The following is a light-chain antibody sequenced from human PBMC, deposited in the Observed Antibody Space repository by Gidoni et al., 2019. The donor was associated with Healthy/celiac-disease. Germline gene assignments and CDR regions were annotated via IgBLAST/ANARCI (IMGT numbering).Light chain of an antibody. CDR3: QQYGSSPPVT. CDR2: GAS. V-gene: IGKV3-20*01. J-gene: IGKJ3*01. Sequence: EIVSTQSPGTLSLPPGERATLSCRAGQSVSSSYLAWYQQKPGQAPRLLIYGASSRATGIPDRFSGSGSGTDFTLTISRLEPEDFAVYYCQQYGSSPPVTFXPXTKVDIK. CDR1: QSVSSSY.